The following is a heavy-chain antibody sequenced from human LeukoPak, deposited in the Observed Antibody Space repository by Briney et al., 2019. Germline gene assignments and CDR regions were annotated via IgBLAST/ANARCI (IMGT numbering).Heavy chain of an antibody. D-gene: IGHD6-13*01. CDR3: ASQAAGAHDAFHI. V-gene: IGHV5-51*01. CDR1: GYSFPNYW. CDR2: IYPRDSDI. Sequence: GESLKISCKSSGYSFPNYWIGWVRQMPGKGLEWMGIIYPRDSDIRYGPSFQGQVTISADKSISIAYLQWSSLKASDTAMYYRASQAAGAHDAFHIWGQGTMVTVSS. J-gene: IGHJ3*02.